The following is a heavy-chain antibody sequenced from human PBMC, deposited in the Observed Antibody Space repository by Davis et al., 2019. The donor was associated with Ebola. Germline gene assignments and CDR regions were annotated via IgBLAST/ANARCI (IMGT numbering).Heavy chain of an antibody. CDR1: GGSISSYY. CDR3: ARQEWLGLDY. Sequence: SETLSLTCTVSGGSISSYYWTWIRQPPGKGLEWIGNVYYTWSTKYNPALKSRVTMSLDTSKNQFSLRLSSVTAADTAMYFCARQEWLGLDYWSQGTLVTVSS. D-gene: IGHD6-19*01. CDR2: VYYTWST. V-gene: IGHV4-59*08. J-gene: IGHJ4*02.